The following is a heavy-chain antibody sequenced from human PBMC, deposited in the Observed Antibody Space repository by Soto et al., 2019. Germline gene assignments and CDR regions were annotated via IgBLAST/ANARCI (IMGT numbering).Heavy chain of an antibody. Sequence: ASVKVSCKASGYTFTSYGISWVRQAPGQGLEWMGWISAYNGNTNYAQKLQGRVTMTTDTSTSTAYMELRSLRSDDTAVYYCARVRYDFWSGYYTGWFDPWGQGTLVTVSS. CDR3: ARVRYDFWSGYYTGWFDP. V-gene: IGHV1-18*01. D-gene: IGHD3-3*01. J-gene: IGHJ5*02. CDR2: ISAYNGNT. CDR1: GYTFTSYG.